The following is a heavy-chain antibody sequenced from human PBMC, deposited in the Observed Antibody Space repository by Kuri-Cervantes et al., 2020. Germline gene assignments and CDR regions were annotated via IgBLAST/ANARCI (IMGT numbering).Heavy chain of an antibody. J-gene: IGHJ4*02. CDR3: ARDSLIGVYDILTGYSQKTFDY. Sequence: GESLKISCAASGFTFNKYDMTWVRQAPGKGLEWVANIKQDGSAKYYVDSVKGRFTISRDNAKNSLYLQMNSLRAEDTAVYYCARDSLIGVYDILTGYSQKTFDYWGQGTLVTVSS. V-gene: IGHV3-7*01. CDR2: IKQDGSAK. D-gene: IGHD3-9*01. CDR1: GFTFNKYD.